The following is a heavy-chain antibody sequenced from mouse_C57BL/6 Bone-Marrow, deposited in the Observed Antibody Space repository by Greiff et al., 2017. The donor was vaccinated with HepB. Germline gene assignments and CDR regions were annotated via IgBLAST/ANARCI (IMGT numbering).Heavy chain of an antibody. CDR2: IRLKSDNYAT. V-gene: IGHV6-3*01. J-gene: IGHJ2*01. D-gene: IGHD4-1*01. CDR1: GFTFSNYW. CDR3: TSGTTRMYAFDY. Sequence: EVKLMESGGGLVQPGGSMKLSCVASGFTFSNYWMNWVRQSPEKGLEWVAQIRLKSDNYATHYAESVKGRFTISRDDSKSSVYLQMNNLRAEDTGIYYCTSGTTRMYAFDYWGQGTTLTVSS.